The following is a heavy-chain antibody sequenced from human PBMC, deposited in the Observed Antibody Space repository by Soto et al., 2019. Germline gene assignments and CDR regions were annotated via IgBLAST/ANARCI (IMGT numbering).Heavy chain of an antibody. CDR3: AISYYDFWSGYRTYYYYYGMDV. Sequence: SVKVSCKASGGTFSSYAISWVRQAPGQGLEWMGGIIPIFGTANYAQKFQGRVTITADESTSTAYMELSSLRSEDTAVYYCAISYYDFWSGYRTYYYYYGMDVWGQGTTVIVSS. J-gene: IGHJ6*02. V-gene: IGHV1-69*13. CDR1: GGTFSSYA. D-gene: IGHD3-3*01. CDR2: IIPIFGTA.